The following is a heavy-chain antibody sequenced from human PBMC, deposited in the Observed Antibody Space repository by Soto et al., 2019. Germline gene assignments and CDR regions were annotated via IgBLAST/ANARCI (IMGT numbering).Heavy chain of an antibody. J-gene: IGHJ6*02. CDR2: ISGSGGST. Sequence: GGSLRLSCAASGFTFSSYAMSWVRQAPGKGLEWVSAISGSGGSTYYADSVKGRFTISRDNSKNTLYLQMNSLRAEDTAAYYCAKYGPAAYRGYYYYGMDVWGQGTTVTVSS. CDR3: AKYGPAAYRGYYYYGMDV. CDR1: GFTFSSYA. V-gene: IGHV3-23*01. D-gene: IGHD2-2*01.